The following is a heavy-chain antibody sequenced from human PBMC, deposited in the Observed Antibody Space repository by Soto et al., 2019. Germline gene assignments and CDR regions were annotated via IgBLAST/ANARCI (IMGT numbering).Heavy chain of an antibody. J-gene: IGHJ4*02. Sequence: QVQLVESGGGVVQPGRSLRLSCAASGFTFSSYAMHWVRQAPGKGLEWVAVISYDGSNKYYADSVKGRFTISRDNSKNTLYLQMNSLRAEDTAVYYCAREDYVFGRTPVLDYWCQGTLVTVSS. CDR3: AREDYVFGRTPVLDY. CDR1: GFTFSSYA. V-gene: IGHV3-30-3*01. CDR2: ISYDGSNK. D-gene: IGHD3-16*01.